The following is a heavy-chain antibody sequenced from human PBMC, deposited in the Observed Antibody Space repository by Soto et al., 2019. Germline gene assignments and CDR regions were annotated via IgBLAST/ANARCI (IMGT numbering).Heavy chain of an antibody. J-gene: IGHJ6*02. D-gene: IGHD3-9*01. CDR2: INHSGST. CDR3: ARGRVMLRYFDWSCNPYYYYGMDV. V-gene: IGHV4-34*01. Sequence: SETLSLTCAVYGGSFSGYYWSWIRQPPGKGLEWIGEINHSGSTNYNPSVKSRVTISVDTSKNQFSLKLSSVTAADTAVYYCARGRVMLRYFDWSCNPYYYYGMDVWGQGTTVTVSS. CDR1: GGSFSGYY.